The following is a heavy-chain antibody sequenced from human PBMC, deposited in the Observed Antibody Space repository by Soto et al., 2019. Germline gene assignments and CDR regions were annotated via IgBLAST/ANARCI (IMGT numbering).Heavy chain of an antibody. Sequence: SETLSLTFTVSGGSISSYYWSWIRQPAGKGLEYIGRIYASGTTNYNPSLKSRVTISVDTSKNQFSLKLSSVTAADTAVYYCARNPHDDGEFYFDYWGQGTLVTVSS. J-gene: IGHJ4*02. D-gene: IGHD4-17*01. CDR2: IYASGTT. CDR3: ARNPHDDGEFYFDY. CDR1: GGSISSYY. V-gene: IGHV4-4*07.